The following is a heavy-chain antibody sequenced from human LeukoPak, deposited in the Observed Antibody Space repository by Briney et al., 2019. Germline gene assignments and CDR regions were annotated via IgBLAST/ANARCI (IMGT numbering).Heavy chain of an antibody. CDR3: ATAIERFGELLYVPLFFRY. CDR1: GYTFTSYG. J-gene: IGHJ4*02. V-gene: IGHV1-18*01. D-gene: IGHD3-10*01. CDR2: ISAYNGNT. Sequence: GASVTVSCTASGYTFTSYGISWVRPAPGQGLEWMGWISAYNGNTNYAPKLQGRVTMTEDTSTDTAYMELSSLRSEDTAVYYCATAIERFGELLYVPLFFRYWGQGTLVTVSS.